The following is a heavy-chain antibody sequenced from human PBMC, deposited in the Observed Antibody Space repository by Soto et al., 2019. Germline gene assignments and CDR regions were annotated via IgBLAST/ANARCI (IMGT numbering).Heavy chain of an antibody. J-gene: IGHJ4*02. Sequence: QVQLVQSGAEVKKPGSSVKLSCKASGDSFNTFAVTWVRQAPGQGLEWMGGIIPNFDTPNYAQKFQGRVTLIADKSTSTPYMELSSLRSEDTAVYYCARPYYDSSGYYLWYFDYWGQGTLVTVSS. CDR3: ARPYYDSSGYYLWYFDY. CDR1: GDSFNTFA. V-gene: IGHV1-69*06. D-gene: IGHD3-22*01. CDR2: IIPNFDTP.